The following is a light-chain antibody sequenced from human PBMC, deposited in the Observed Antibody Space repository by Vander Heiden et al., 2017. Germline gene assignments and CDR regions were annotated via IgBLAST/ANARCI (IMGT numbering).Light chain of an antibody. Sequence: DIQMTQSPSSLSASVGDRVTITCRASQSISSYLNWYQQKPGKAPKLLIYAASSLQSAVPSRFSGSGSGTDFTLTISSLQPEDFATYYCQQRDSTPYTFGQGTKMEIK. CDR2: AAS. CDR1: QSISSY. J-gene: IGKJ2*01. CDR3: QQRDSTPYT. V-gene: IGKV1-39*01.